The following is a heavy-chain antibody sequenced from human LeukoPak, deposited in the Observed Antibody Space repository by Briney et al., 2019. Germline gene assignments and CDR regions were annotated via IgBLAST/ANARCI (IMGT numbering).Heavy chain of an antibody. CDR3: ARVDYYDSSGYYMDAFDI. J-gene: IGHJ3*02. Sequence: GGSLRLSCAASGFTFSSYWMHWVRQAPGKGLVWVSRINSVGSSTSYADSVKGRFTISRDNAKNTLYLQMNSLRAEDTAVYYCARVDYYDSSGYYMDAFDIWGQGTMVNVSS. CDR1: GFTFSSYW. CDR2: INSVGSST. V-gene: IGHV3-74*01. D-gene: IGHD3-22*01.